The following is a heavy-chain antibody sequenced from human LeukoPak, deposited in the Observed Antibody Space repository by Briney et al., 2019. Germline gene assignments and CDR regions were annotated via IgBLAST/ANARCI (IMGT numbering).Heavy chain of an antibody. J-gene: IGHJ6*03. V-gene: IGHV3-23*01. CDR3: ARVVTPPFLAAGYYYYYYMDV. D-gene: IGHD6-13*01. CDR2: ISGSGGST. CDR1: GFTFSTYG. Sequence: TGGSLRLSCEASGFTFSTYGMSWVRQAPGKGLEWVSAISGSGGSTYYADSVKGRFTISRDNAKNALYLQMNSLRAEDTAVYYCARVVTPPFLAAGYYYYYYMDVWGKGTTVTISS.